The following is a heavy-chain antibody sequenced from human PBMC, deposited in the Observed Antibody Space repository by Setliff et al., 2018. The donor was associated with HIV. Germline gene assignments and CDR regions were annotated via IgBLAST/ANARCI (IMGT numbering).Heavy chain of an antibody. J-gene: IGHJ5*02. CDR2: IWYDGINK. CDR1: GFTFRSFG. CDR3: AKADDGAAAGPAP. V-gene: IGHV3-33*06. D-gene: IGHD6-13*01. Sequence: SLRLSCAASGFTFRSFGMHWVRQVPGKGLEWVAVIWYDGINKNYADSVRGRFTISRDNSRDTLYLEMSSLRVEDTALYYCAKADDGAAAGPAPWGQGTQVTV.